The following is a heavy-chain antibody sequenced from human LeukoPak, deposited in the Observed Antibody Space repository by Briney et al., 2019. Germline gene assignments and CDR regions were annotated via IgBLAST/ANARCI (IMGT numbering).Heavy chain of an antibody. D-gene: IGHD4-17*01. CDR2: IYYSGST. J-gene: IGHJ4*02. CDR1: GGSISSYY. V-gene: IGHV4-59*01. Sequence: SETLSLTCTVSGGSISSYYWSWIRQPPGKGLEWIGYIYYSGSTNYNPSLKSRVTISVDTSKNQFSLKLSSVTAADTAVYYCARTYGDYSFDYWGQGTLVTVSS. CDR3: ARTYGDYSFDY.